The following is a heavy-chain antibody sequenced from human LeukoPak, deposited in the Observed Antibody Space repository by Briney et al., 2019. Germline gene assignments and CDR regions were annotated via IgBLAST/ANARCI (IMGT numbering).Heavy chain of an antibody. J-gene: IGHJ5*02. CDR3: AGIFVGSSGYYYYWFDP. V-gene: IGHV1-8*01. CDR2: MNPNSGNT. D-gene: IGHD3-22*01. Sequence: ASVKVSCKASGYTFTTYDINWVRQATGQGLEWMGWMNPNSGNTGYAQKFQGRVTMTRNTSISTAYMELSSLRSEDTAVYYCAGIFVGSSGYYYYWFDPWGQGTLVTVSS. CDR1: GYTFTTYD.